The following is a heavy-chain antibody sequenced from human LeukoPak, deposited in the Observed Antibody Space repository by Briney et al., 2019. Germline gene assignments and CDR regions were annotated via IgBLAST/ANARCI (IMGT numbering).Heavy chain of an antibody. V-gene: IGHV3-30-3*01. J-gene: IGHJ6*02. Sequence: QSGGSLRLSCAASGFTFSSYAMHWVRQVPGKGLEWVAVISYDGSNKYYADSVKGRFTISRDNSKNTLYLQMNSMRAEDTAVYYCAPRLASRTIYGMDVWGQGTTVTVSS. D-gene: IGHD3-3*01. CDR2: ISYDGSNK. CDR1: GFTFSSYA. CDR3: APRLASRTIYGMDV.